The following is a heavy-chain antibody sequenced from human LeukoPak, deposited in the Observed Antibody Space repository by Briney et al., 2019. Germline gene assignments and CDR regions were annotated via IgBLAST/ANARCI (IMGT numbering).Heavy chain of an antibody. J-gene: IGHJ4*02. Sequence: GGSLRLSCAASGFTFSSYGMHWVRQAPGKGLEWVAVIWYDGSNKYYADSVKGRFTISRDNSMNTLYLQMNSLRAEDTAVYYCARGIAVVSPDYWGQGTLVTVSS. CDR2: IWYDGSNK. V-gene: IGHV3-33*01. CDR1: GFTFSSYG. CDR3: ARGIAVVSPDY. D-gene: IGHD6-19*01.